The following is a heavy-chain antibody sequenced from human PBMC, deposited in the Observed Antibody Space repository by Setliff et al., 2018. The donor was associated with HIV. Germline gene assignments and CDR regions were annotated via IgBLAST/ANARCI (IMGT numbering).Heavy chain of an antibody. Sequence: SETLSLTCTVSGGSITSYYWSWIRQPAGKGLEWFGRIYISGSTNYNPSFESRVTMSIDTSKNQFSLTLSSVTAADTAVYFCASGSSWYEYFQHWGQGTLVTVSS. J-gene: IGHJ1*01. V-gene: IGHV4-4*07. CDR1: GGSITSYY. CDR2: IYISGST. CDR3: ASGSSWYEYFQH. D-gene: IGHD6-13*01.